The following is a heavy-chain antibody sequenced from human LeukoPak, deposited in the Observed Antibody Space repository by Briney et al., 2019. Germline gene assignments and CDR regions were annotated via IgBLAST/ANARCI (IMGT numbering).Heavy chain of an antibody. CDR2: ISYDGSNK. CDR3: AKDHAYYDSSGYYDFDY. V-gene: IGHV3-30*18. Sequence: GRSLRLSCAASGFTFSSYGMHWVRQAPGKGLEWVAVISYDGSNKYYADSVKGRFTISRDNSKNTLYLQMNSLRAEDTAVYYCAKDHAYYDSSGYYDFDYWGQGTLVTVSS. J-gene: IGHJ4*02. D-gene: IGHD3-22*01. CDR1: GFTFSSYG.